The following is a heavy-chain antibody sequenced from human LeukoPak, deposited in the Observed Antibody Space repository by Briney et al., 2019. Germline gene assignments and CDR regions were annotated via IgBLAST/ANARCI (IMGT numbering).Heavy chain of an antibody. CDR1: GFSGFTFSHYG. J-gene: IGHJ6*03. V-gene: IGHV3-30*02. Sequence: GGSLRLSCAASGFSGFTFSHYGMHWVRQAPGKGLEWVAFIRYDGSNKYYADSVKGRFTISRDNSKNTLYLQMNSLRAEDTAVYYCAKGRRTGSYRVYMDVWGKGTTVTISS. CDR3: AKGRRTGSYRVYMDV. D-gene: IGHD1-26*01. CDR2: IRYDGSNK.